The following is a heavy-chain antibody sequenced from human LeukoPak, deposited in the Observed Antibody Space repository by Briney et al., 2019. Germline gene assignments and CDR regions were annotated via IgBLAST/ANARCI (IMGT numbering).Heavy chain of an antibody. CDR1: GFTFSDYY. D-gene: IGHD5-18*01. Sequence: KAGGPLRLSCAASGFTFSDYYMNWVRQAPGKGLEWVSSISSSSSYIYYADSVKGRFTISRDNAKNSLYLQMNSLRAEDTAVYYCAIAPGYSFDSWGQGTLVTVSS. CDR2: ISSSSSYI. CDR3: AIAPGYSFDS. J-gene: IGHJ4*02. V-gene: IGHV3-21*01.